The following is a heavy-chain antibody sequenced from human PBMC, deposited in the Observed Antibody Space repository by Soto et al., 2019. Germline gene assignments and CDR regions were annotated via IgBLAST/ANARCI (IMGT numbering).Heavy chain of an antibody. Sequence: PGGSLRLSCAASGFTFDDYAMHWVRQAPGKGLEWVSGISWNSGSIGYADSVKGRFTISRDNAKNSLYLQMNSLRAEDTALYYCAKDTTYYDILTGYSNFDYWGQGTLVTVSS. D-gene: IGHD3-9*01. CDR2: ISWNSGSI. CDR3: AKDTTYYDILTGYSNFDY. J-gene: IGHJ4*02. V-gene: IGHV3-9*01. CDR1: GFTFDDYA.